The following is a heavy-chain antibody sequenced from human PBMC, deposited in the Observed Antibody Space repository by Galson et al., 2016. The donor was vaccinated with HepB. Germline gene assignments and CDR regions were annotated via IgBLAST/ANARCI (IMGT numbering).Heavy chain of an antibody. D-gene: IGHD1-1*01. CDR3: ARDSPGNSFFDY. Sequence: CAISGDSVSSNSGVWNWIRQSPSQGLEWLGRTYYRSKWYNHYAESVKSRITINPDTSKNQFSLHLNSVTPEDTAVYYCARDSPGNSFFDYWGQGILVTVSS. CDR2: TYYRSKWYN. V-gene: IGHV6-1*01. CDR1: GDSVSSNSGV. J-gene: IGHJ4*02.